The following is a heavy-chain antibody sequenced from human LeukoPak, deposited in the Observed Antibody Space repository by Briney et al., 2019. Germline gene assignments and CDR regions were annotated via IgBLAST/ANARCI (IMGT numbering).Heavy chain of an antibody. V-gene: IGHV4-61*01. CDR3: ARGGQYDFWSGYYEAGLYYFDY. CDR1: SGSVSSATYY. J-gene: IGHJ4*02. Sequence: SETLSLTCTVSSGSVSSATYYWNWIRQPPGKGLEWIGYISYSGSTNYNPSLKSRVTMSVDTSKNQFSLKLSSVTAADTAVYYCARGGQYDFWSGYYEAGLYYFDYWGQGTLVTVSS. D-gene: IGHD3-3*01. CDR2: ISYSGST.